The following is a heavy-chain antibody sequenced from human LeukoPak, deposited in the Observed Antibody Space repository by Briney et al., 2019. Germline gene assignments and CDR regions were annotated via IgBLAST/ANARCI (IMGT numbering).Heavy chain of an antibody. CDR2: INHSGST. J-gene: IGHJ4*02. Sequence: SETLSLTCAVSGGTISSSNWWSWIRQPPGKGLEWIGEINHSGSTNYNPSLKSRVTISVDTSKNQFSLKLSSVTAADTAVYYCARRRRVWALDHWGQGTLVTVSS. D-gene: IGHD7-27*01. V-gene: IGHV4-4*02. CDR3: ARRRRVWALDH. CDR1: GGTISSSNW.